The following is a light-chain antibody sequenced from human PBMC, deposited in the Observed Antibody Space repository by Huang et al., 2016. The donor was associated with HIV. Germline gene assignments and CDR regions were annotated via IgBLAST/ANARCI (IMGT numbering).Light chain of an antibody. V-gene: IGKV1-6*01. CDR2: SAS. CDR3: LQDYTYPLT. J-gene: IGKJ3*01. Sequence: AIQMTQSPSSLSASVGDRVTITCRASQGIRNDLGWYQQKPGKAPKLLIYSASTVQSGVPSRFSGSGSGTDFTLTISSLQPEDFATYYCLQDYTYPLTFGPGTKVDIK. CDR1: QGIRND.